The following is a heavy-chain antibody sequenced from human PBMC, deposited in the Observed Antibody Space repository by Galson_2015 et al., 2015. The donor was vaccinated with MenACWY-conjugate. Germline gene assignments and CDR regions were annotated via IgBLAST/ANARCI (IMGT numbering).Heavy chain of an antibody. CDR2: IYPGDSES. CDR3: ARHGGYTNGGDKYPLTDPFDI. J-gene: IGHJ3*02. Sequence: QSGAEVKKPGESLKISCKASGYSFTNYWIGWVRQMPGKGLEWMGIIYPGDSESRYSPSLQGQVTISADKSISTAYLQWSSLKASDTAMYYCARHGGYTNGGDKYPLTDPFDIWGQGTMVTVSS. V-gene: IGHV5-51*01. D-gene: IGHD2-8*01. CDR1: GYSFTNYW.